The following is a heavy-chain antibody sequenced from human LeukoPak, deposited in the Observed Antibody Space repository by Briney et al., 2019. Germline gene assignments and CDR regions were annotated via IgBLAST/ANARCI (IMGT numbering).Heavy chain of an antibody. J-gene: IGHJ4*02. CDR2: INPSGGST. V-gene: IGHV1-46*01. CDR3: ARDSETYDSSASTFEY. CDR1: GYTFTSYY. D-gene: IGHD3-22*01. Sequence: ASVKVSCKASGYTFTSYYMHWVRQAPGQGLEWMGIINPSGGSTSYAQKFQGRVTMTRDTSTSTVYMELSSLRSEDTAVYYCARDSETYDSSASTFEYWGQGTLVTVSS.